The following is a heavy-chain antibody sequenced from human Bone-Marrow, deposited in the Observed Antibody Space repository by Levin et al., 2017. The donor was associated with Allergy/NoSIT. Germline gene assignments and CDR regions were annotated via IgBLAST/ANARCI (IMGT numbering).Heavy chain of an antibody. CDR1: DFTFRHAW. CDR2: IKSDADGGAT. Sequence: GGSLRLSCSASDFTFRHAWMTWVRQAPGKGLEWVGRIKSDADGGATDYAAPVRGRFTISRDDSKDTMYLQMKSLKNEDTGIYFCTTGIAVASLYYYYFMDVWGKGTMVTVSS. J-gene: IGHJ6*03. V-gene: IGHV3-15*07. CDR3: TTGIAVASLYYYYFMDV. D-gene: IGHD6-19*01.